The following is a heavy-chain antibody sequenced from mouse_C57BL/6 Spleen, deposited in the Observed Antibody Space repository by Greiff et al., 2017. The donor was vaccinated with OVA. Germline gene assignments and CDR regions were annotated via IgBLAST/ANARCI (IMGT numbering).Heavy chain of an antibody. V-gene: IGHV2-2*01. Sequence: VMLVESGPGLVQPSQSLSITCTVSGFSLTSYGVHWVRQSPGKGLEWMGVIWSGGSTDYNAAFITRLSISKKNTKSQVFFKMNSLQTDDTAIYYCARKNYGSSVPYAMDYWGQGTSVTVSS. CDR1: GFSLTSYG. J-gene: IGHJ4*01. CDR2: IWSGGST. D-gene: IGHD1-1*01. CDR3: ARKNYGSSVPYAMDY.